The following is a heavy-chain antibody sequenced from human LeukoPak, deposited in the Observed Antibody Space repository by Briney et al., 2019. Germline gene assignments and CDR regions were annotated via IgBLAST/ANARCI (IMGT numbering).Heavy chain of an antibody. CDR2: INPNSGGT. Sequence: ASVKVSRKASGYTFTSYDINWVRQAPGQGLEWMGWINPNSGGTNYAQKFQGRVTMTRDTSISTAYMELSRLRSDDTAVYYCASIDDAFDIWGQGTMVTVSS. V-gene: IGHV1-2*02. CDR1: GYTFTSYD. D-gene: IGHD1-26*01. J-gene: IGHJ3*02. CDR3: ASIDDAFDI.